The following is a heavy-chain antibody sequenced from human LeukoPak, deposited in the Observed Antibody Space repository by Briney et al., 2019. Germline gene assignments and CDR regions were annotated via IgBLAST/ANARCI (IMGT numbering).Heavy chain of an antibody. J-gene: IGHJ3*02. CDR1: GGSISSGGYS. Sequence: PSETLSLTCTVSGGSISSGGYSWSWIRQHPGKGLEWIGYIYYSGSTYYNPSLKSRVTISVDTSKNQFSLKLSSVTAADTAVYYCARDGGGRYCSSTSCSRVHAFDIWGQGTMVTVSS. V-gene: IGHV4-31*03. CDR2: IYYSGST. CDR3: ARDGGGRYCSSTSCSRVHAFDI. D-gene: IGHD2-2*01.